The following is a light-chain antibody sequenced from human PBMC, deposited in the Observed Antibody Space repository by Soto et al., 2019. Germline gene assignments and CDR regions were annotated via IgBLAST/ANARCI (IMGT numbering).Light chain of an antibody. V-gene: IGKV1-5*03. CDR1: QTIGTW. J-gene: IGKJ2*01. CDR2: KAS. CDR3: HLYNTYSPT. Sequence: DIQLTQSPSTLSASVGDRVIITCRASQTIGTWLAWYQERPGKATKLLIYKASTLERGVPSRFSGSGSGTESTLSISNLQPEDFATYYCHLYNTYSPTLGQGTKLDI.